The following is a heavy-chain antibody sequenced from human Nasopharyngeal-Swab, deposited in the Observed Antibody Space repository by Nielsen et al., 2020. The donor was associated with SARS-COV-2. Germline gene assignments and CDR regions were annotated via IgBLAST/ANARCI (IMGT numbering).Heavy chain of an antibody. CDR1: GDSVSSNSAA. V-gene: IGHV6-1*01. CDR2: TYYRSKWYN. CDR3: ARDTDPYDHFDY. J-gene: IGHJ4*02. Sequence: LRLSCAISGDSVSSNSAAWSWIRQSPSRGLEWLGRTYYRSKWYNDYAVSVKSRITINPDTSKNQFSLQLNSVTPEDTAVYYCARDTDPYDHFDYWGQGTLVTVSS. D-gene: IGHD5-12*01.